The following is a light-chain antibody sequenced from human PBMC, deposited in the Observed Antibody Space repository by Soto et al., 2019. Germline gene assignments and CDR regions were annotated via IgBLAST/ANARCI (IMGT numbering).Light chain of an antibody. Sequence: QSALTQPRSVSLSPGQSVTISCTGTSSDVGGYNYVSWYQQHPGKAPKLMIYDVSKRPSGVPDRFSGSKSGNTASLTISGLQAEDEADYYCCSYAGSYTFVVFGGGTKVTVL. V-gene: IGLV2-11*01. CDR3: CSYAGSYTFVV. CDR1: SSDVGGYNY. J-gene: IGLJ2*01. CDR2: DVS.